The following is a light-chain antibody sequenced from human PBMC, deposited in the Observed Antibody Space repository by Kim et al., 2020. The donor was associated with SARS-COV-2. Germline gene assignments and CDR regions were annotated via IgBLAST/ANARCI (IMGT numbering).Light chain of an antibody. CDR3: QQYDNLPLT. V-gene: IGKV1-33*01. Sequence: DIQMTQSPSSLSASVGDRVTITCQASQDISNYLNWYQQKPGKAPKFLIYDASNLETGVPSRFSGSGSGTDFTFTISSLQPEDIPTYYCQQYDNLPLTFGGGTKVDIK. J-gene: IGKJ4*01. CDR1: QDISNY. CDR2: DAS.